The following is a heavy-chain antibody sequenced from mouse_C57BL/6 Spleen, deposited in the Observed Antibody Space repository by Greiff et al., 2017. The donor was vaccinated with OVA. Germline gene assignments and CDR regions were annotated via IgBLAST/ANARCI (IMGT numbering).Heavy chain of an antibody. D-gene: IGHD2-4*01. CDR1: GYTFTSYW. CDR2: INPSNGGT. Sequence: QVQLQQPGTELVKPGASVKLSCKASGYTFTSYWMHWVTQRPGQGLEWIGNINPSNGGTNYNEKFKSKATLTVDKSSSTAYMQLSSLTSEDSAVYYWARRDDYDFYWYFDVWGTGTTVTVSS. CDR3: ARRDDYDFYWYFDV. J-gene: IGHJ1*03. V-gene: IGHV1-53*01.